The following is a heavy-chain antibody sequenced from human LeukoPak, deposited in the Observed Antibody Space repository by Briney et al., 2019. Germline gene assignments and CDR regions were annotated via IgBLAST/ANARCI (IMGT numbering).Heavy chain of an antibody. Sequence: ASVKVSCKASGYTFTRYYMHWVRQAPGQGLEWMGIINPSGGSARYAQKFQGRVTMTRDTSTSTVYMEVSSPRSEDTAVYYCARDRPPITGSYTGGYWGQGTLVTVSS. CDR3: ARDRPPITGSYTGGY. CDR2: INPSGGSA. D-gene: IGHD1-26*01. V-gene: IGHV1-46*01. J-gene: IGHJ4*02. CDR1: GYTFTRYY.